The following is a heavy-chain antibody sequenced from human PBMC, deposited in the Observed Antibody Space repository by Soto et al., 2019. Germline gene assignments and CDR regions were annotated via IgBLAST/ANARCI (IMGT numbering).Heavy chain of an antibody. D-gene: IGHD1-1*01. CDR3: AYNYALDY. Sequence: QVQLVESGGGVVQPGRSLRLSCAASGFTFSSYGMHWVRKAPGKGLEWVAVISYDGSNKYYADSVKGRFTISRDNSKNTLYLQMNSLRAEDTAVYYCAYNYALDYWGQGTLVTVSS. V-gene: IGHV3-30*03. CDR1: GFTFSSYG. J-gene: IGHJ4*02. CDR2: ISYDGSNK.